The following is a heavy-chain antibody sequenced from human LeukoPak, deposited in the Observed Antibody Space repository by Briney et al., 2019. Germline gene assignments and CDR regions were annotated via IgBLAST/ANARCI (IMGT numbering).Heavy chain of an antibody. CDR3: VGQLLRAV. CDR1: GFPFSGYW. Sequence: GGSLRLSCTASGFPFSGYWTSWVRQAPGKGLEWVANIKEDGSVQDYADSVKGRFTISRDNAKNSLYLQMNSLRVDDTAVYYCVGQLLRAVWGKGTTVTVSS. J-gene: IGHJ6*04. CDR2: IKEDGSVQ. V-gene: IGHV3-7*01. D-gene: IGHD2-2*01.